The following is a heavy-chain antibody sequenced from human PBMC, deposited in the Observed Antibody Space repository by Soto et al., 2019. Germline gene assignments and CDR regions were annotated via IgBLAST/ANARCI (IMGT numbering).Heavy chain of an antibody. CDR2: IHYTKST. CDR3: ARPSDTDDF. Sequence: PSETLSLTCTVSGGSISSGDYYWSWIRQPPGKGLEWIGFIHYTKSTYYNPSLRSRITISMDTSKNQFSLKLGSVTAADTAVYYCARPSDTDDFWGQGILVTVSS. CDR1: GGSISSGDYY. J-gene: IGHJ4*02. V-gene: IGHV4-30-4*01.